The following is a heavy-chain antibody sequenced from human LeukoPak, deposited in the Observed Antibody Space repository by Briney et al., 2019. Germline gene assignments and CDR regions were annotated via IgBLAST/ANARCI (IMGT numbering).Heavy chain of an antibody. CDR2: VSPDNGDT. CDR1: GNTFTDYY. Sequence: ASVKVSCKASGNTFTDYYMRGVRQAPGQGLEWMGWVSPDNGDTNYAQKFQGRVTMTRDTSIRTVFMELSRLTSDDTAFYYCARVRGYGWGQGTLVTVSS. V-gene: IGHV1-2*02. D-gene: IGHD2-15*01. J-gene: IGHJ4*02. CDR3: ARVRGYG.